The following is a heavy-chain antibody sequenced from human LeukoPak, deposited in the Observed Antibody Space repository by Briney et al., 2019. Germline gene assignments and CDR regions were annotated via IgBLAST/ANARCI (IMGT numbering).Heavy chain of an antibody. Sequence: GGSLRLSCAGSGFTFSSYWMYWVRQTPGKGLVWVSRISPDGSITTYADSVKGRFTISRDNAKNTLYLQMSSLRAEDTAMYYCVRSIDYWGQGTLVTVSP. CDR1: GFTFSSYW. V-gene: IGHV3-74*01. CDR3: VRSIDY. CDR2: ISPDGSIT. J-gene: IGHJ4*02.